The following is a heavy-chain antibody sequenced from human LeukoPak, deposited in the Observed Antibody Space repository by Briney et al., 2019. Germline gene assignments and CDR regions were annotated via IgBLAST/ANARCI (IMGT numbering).Heavy chain of an antibody. J-gene: IGHJ6*03. CDR2: IHYTGTT. CDR1: GGSISSYY. CDR3: ARGDYLGPSYYYYYMDV. Sequence: SETLSLTCTVSGGSISSYYWSWIRQPPGKELEWIGLIHYTGTTNYNPSLKSRVTISGDTSKKQFSLKLTSVTAADTAVYYCARGDYLGPSYYYYYMDVWGKGTTVTVSS. V-gene: IGHV4-59*01. D-gene: IGHD4/OR15-4a*01.